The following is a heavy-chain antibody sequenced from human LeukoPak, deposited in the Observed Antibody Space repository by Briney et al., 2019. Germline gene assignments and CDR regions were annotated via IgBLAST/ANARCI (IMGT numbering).Heavy chain of an antibody. D-gene: IGHD1-26*01. CDR3: ASGRLVGAPDY. V-gene: IGHV3-74*01. CDR2: ITSDGSGI. J-gene: IGHJ4*02. CDR1: GFTFSSYW. Sequence: PGGSLRLTCAASGFTFSSYWMHWVRQPPGKGLVWVSRITSDGSGIGYADSVKGRFSTSRDNAKNTLCLQMNSLRAEDTAVYYCASGRLVGAPDYWGQGTLVTVSS.